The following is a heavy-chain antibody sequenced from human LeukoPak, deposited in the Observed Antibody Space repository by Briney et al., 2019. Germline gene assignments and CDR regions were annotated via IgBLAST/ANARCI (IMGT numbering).Heavy chain of an antibody. CDR3: ARRLGDY. J-gene: IGHJ4*02. V-gene: IGHV4-59*01. Sequence: PSETLSLTCTVSGGSISSYYWSWIRQPPGKGLEWIGYIYYSGSTNYNPYLKSRVTISVDTSKNQFSLKLSSVTAADTAVYYCARRLGDYWGQGTLVTVSS. CDR2: IYYSGST. CDR1: GGSISSYY. D-gene: IGHD3-3*01.